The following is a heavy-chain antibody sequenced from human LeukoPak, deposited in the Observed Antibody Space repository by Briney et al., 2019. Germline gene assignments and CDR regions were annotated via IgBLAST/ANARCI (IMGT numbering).Heavy chain of an antibody. CDR2: ITSSGSTI. CDR1: GFTFSSYE. D-gene: IGHD1-20*01. CDR3: ASVTGTVFYYYYGMDV. J-gene: IGHJ6*02. V-gene: IGHV3-48*03. Sequence: GGSLRLSCAASGFTFSSYEMNWVRQAPGKGPEWVSYITSSGSTIYYADSVKGRFTISRDNAKNSLYLQMNSLRAEDTAVYYCASVTGTVFYYYYGMDVWGQGTTVTVSS.